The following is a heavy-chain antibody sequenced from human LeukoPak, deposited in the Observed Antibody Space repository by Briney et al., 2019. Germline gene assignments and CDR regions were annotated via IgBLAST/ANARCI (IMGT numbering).Heavy chain of an antibody. CDR1: GFTFSSYA. J-gene: IGHJ4*02. Sequence: PGGSLSLSCAASGFTFSSYAMSWVRQAPGKGLEWVSAISGSGGSTYYADSVKGRFTISRDNSKNTLYLQMNSLRAEDTAVYYCAKAGYSGYDWHFDYWGQGTLVTVSS. CDR2: ISGSGGST. D-gene: IGHD5-12*01. V-gene: IGHV3-23*01. CDR3: AKAGYSGYDWHFDY.